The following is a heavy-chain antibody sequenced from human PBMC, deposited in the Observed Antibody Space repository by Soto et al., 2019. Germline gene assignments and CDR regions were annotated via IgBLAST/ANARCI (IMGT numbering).Heavy chain of an antibody. Sequence: ASVKVSCKASGYIFTDYYMHWVRQAPGQELGWMGRINPNSGGTNYAQKFQGRVTMTRDTSISTAYMELSRLRSDDTAVYYCAAGPRDYYYGMEVWGQAPTVT. CDR3: AAGPRDYYYGMEV. CDR1: GYIFTDYY. CDR2: INPNSGGT. V-gene: IGHV1-2*06. J-gene: IGHJ6*02.